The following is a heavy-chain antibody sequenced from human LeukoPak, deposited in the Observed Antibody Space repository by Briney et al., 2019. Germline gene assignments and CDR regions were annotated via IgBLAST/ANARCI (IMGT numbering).Heavy chain of an antibody. CDR1: GGSISSGSYY. Sequence: SSETLSLTCTVSGGSISSGSYYWSWIRQPAGKGLEWIGRIYTSGSTNYNPSLKSRVTISVDTSKNQFSLKLSSVTAADTAVYYCAREDCSSTSCYWVDYWGQGTLVTVSS. CDR2: IYTSGST. CDR3: AREDCSSTSCYWVDY. V-gene: IGHV4-61*02. D-gene: IGHD2-2*01. J-gene: IGHJ4*02.